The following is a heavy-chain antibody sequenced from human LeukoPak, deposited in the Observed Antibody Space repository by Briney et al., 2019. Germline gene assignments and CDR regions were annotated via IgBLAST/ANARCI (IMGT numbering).Heavy chain of an antibody. CDR2: IYSGGST. CDR1: GFTVSSNY. V-gene: IGHV3-66*02. D-gene: IGHD6-13*01. Sequence: GGSLRLSCAASGFTVSSNYMSWVRKAPGKGLEWVSVIYSGGSTYYADSVKGRFTISRDNSKNTLYLQMNSLRAEDTAVYYCARVPGSSYEVAPYYMDVWGKGTTVTVSS. J-gene: IGHJ6*03. CDR3: ARVPGSSYEVAPYYMDV.